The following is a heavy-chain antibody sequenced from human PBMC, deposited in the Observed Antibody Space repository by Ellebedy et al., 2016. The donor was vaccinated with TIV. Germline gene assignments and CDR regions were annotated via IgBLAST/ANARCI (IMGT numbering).Heavy chain of an antibody. J-gene: IGHJ5*02. CDR3: SREGSGFDP. Sequence: GESLKISCAASGFTFSTYNMNWIRQAPGTELDWVSSISSSGYTIFYADSVKGRFSTSRDNAKGSLYLHMSSLRDADTAVYYCSREGSGFDPWGQGTLVTVSS. CDR1: GFTFSTYN. V-gene: IGHV3-21*01. CDR2: ISSSGYTI.